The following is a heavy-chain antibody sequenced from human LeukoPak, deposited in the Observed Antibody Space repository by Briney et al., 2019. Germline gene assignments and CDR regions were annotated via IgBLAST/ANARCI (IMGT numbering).Heavy chain of an antibody. Sequence: GGSLRLSCAASGFTFSSYGMHWVRQAPGKGLEWVAVISYDGSNKYYADSVKGRFTISRDNSKNTLYLQMNSLRAEDTAVYYCAKVLGPGTVVRAVENYFDYWGQGTLVTVSS. CDR2: ISYDGSNK. CDR1: GFTFSSYG. CDR3: AKVLGPGTVVRAVENYFDY. J-gene: IGHJ4*02. D-gene: IGHD4-23*01. V-gene: IGHV3-30*18.